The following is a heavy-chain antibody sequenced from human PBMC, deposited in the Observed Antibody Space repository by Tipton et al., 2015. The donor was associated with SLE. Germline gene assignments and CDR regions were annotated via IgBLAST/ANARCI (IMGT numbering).Heavy chain of an antibody. CDR3: ARRQTGTMEDY. CDR1: GGSISSSSYY. Sequence: GLVKPSETLSLTCAVSGGSISSSSYYWNWIRQPPGKGLEWIGTINYSGSSYYNPSLKSRVTISRDTSKNELSLNLNSLTAADTAVYFCARRQTGTMEDYWGQGTLITVST. J-gene: IGHJ4*02. V-gene: IGHV4-39*01. CDR2: INYSGSS. D-gene: IGHD1-1*01.